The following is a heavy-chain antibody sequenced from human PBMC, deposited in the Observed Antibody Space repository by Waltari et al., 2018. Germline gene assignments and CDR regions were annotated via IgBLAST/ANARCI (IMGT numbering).Heavy chain of an antibody. CDR2: FIPIFGAA. J-gene: IGHJ3*02. CDR3: ARDDGSSWLRNDAFDI. D-gene: IGHD6-6*01. CDR1: GGTFSSYA. Sequence: QVQLVQSGAEVKKPGSSVKVSCKASGGTFSSYAISWVRQAPGQGLEWMGGFIPIFGAANYEQNFHGRATITADESTSTAYMELSSLRSEDTAVYYCARDDGSSWLRNDAFDIWGQGTMVTVSS. V-gene: IGHV1-69*13.